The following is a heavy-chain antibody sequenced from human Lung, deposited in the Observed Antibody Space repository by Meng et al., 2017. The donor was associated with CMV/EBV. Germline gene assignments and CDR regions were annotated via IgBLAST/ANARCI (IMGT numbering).Heavy chain of an antibody. CDR2: ISWNSGSI. CDR3: ASLDIVVVMGDNRPADAFDI. Sequence: GGSXRLXXAASGFTFDDYAMHWVRQAPGKGLEWVSGISWNSGSIGYADSVKGRFTISRDNAKNSLYLQMNSLRAEDTALYYCASLDIVVVMGDNRPADAFDIWGQGTXVTVSS. CDR1: GFTFDDYA. J-gene: IGHJ3*02. V-gene: IGHV3-9*01. D-gene: IGHD2-21*01.